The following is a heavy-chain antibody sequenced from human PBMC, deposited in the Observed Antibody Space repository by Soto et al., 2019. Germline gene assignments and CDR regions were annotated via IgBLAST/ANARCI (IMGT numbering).Heavy chain of an antibody. Sequence: SETLSLTCTVSGGSMISYYWSWIRQPPGRGLEWIGYIYHSGSTYYNPSLKSRVTISVDRSKNQFSLKLSSVTAADTAVYYCARVPDRWGQGTLVTVSS. CDR1: GGSMISYY. D-gene: IGHD2-2*01. CDR3: ARVPDR. CDR2: IYHSGST. V-gene: IGHV4-59*12. J-gene: IGHJ5*02.